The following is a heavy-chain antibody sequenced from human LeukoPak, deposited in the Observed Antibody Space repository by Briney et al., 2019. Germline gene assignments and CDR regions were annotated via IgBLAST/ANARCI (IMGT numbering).Heavy chain of an antibody. CDR3: ARVTRYCSSTSCYRGLGYYYYGMDV. Sequence: PGGSLRLSCAASGFSFSSYSMSWVRQAPGKGLEWIGEINHSGSTNYNPSLKSRVTISVDTSKNQFSLKLSSVTAADTAVYYCARVTRYCSSTSCYRGLGYYYYGMDVWGKGTTVTVSS. CDR2: INHSGST. CDR1: GFSFSSYS. V-gene: IGHV4-34*01. J-gene: IGHJ6*04. D-gene: IGHD2-2*02.